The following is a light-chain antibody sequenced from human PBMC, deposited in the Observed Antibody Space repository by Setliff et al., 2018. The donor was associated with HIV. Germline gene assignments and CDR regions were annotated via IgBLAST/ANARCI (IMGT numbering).Light chain of an antibody. CDR1: NSDVGGYNY. CDR2: NFT. V-gene: IGLV2-14*03. CDR3: TSYTSSDTYV. Sequence: QSALTQPASVSAAPGLAITISCTGTNSDVGGYNYVSWYVQEPGKAPKLIMYNFTSRPSGISNRFSGSKSGNTASLTISGLRAEDEGDYFCTSYTSSDTYVFGTGTKVTVL. J-gene: IGLJ1*01.